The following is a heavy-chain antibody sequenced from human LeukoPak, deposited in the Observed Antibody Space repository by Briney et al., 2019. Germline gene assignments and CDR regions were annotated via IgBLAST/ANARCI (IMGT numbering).Heavy chain of an antibody. CDR1: GGSISSGGYY. CDR2: IYCSGST. Sequence: TLSLTCTVSGGSISSGGYYWSWIRQHPGKGLEWIGYIYCSGSTYYNPSLKSRVTISVDTSKNQFSLKLSSVTAADTAVYYCARSSGGEDAFDIWGQGTMVTVSS. CDR3: ARSSGGEDAFDI. V-gene: IGHV4-31*03. D-gene: IGHD7-27*01. J-gene: IGHJ3*02.